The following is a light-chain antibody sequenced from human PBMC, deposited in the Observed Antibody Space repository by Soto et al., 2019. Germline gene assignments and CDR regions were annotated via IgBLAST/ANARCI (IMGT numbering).Light chain of an antibody. CDR3: SSYAGSSNV. V-gene: IGLV2-8*01. CDR2: EVN. CDR1: SSDVGGYNY. Sequence: QSALTQPPSASGSPGQSVAISCTGTSSDVGGYNYVSWYQQHPGKAPKLMIYEVNKRPSGVPDRFSGSKSGNTASLTVSGLQAEYEADYYCSSYAGSSNVFGTGPKVTVL. J-gene: IGLJ1*01.